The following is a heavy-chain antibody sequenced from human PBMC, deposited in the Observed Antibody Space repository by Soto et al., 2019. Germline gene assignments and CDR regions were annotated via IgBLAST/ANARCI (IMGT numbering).Heavy chain of an antibody. J-gene: IGHJ5*02. CDR1: GYTFTGYY. CDR3: ARSRAMVRGVMVSWFDP. D-gene: IGHD3-10*01. Sequence: ASVKVSCTASGYTFTGYYMHWVLQAPVQVLEWMGWINPNSGGTNYAQKFEGRVTMTRDTSISTAYMELSRLRSDDTAVYYCARSRAMVRGVMVSWFDPWGQGTLVTVSS. CDR2: INPNSGGT. V-gene: IGHV1-2*02.